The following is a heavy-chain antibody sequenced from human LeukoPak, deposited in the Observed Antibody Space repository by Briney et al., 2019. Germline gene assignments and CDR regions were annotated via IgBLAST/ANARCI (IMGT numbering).Heavy chain of an antibody. D-gene: IGHD5-18*01. J-gene: IGHJ3*02. CDR2: IIPIFGTA. V-gene: IGHV1-69*13. Sequence: WASVTVSCTASGGTFSGYAISWVRQAPGQGLEWMGGIIPIFGTANYAQKFQGRVTITADESTSTAYMELSSLRSEDTAVYYCARLVDTAMVGAFDIWGQGTMVTVSS. CDR1: GGTFSGYA. CDR3: ARLVDTAMVGAFDI.